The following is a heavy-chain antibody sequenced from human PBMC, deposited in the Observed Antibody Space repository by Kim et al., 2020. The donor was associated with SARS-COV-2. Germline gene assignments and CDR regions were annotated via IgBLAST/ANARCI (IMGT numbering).Heavy chain of an antibody. V-gene: IGHV1-18*01. J-gene: IGHJ4*02. CDR3: VRGTWGDINDY. D-gene: IGHD3-16*01. CDR2: ISTKDGDT. CDR1: GDTSRKNG. Sequence: ASVKDSCKTSGDTSRKNGFNWMRQAPGQGLEWMGWISTKDGDTNYALKFQDRVMMTTDSSTTTVYMELRSLKSDDTAVYYCVRGTWGDINDYWGQGTLVTVSS.